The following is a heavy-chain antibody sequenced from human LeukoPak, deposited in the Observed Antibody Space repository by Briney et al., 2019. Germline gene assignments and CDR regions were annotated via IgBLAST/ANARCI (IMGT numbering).Heavy chain of an antibody. Sequence: ASVKVSCTASGYTFTSYGISWVRQAPGQGLEWMGWISAYNGNTNYAQKLQGRVTMTTDTSTSTAYMELRSLRSDDTAVYYCARDGLSSSWRNWFDPWGQGTLVTVSS. V-gene: IGHV1-18*04. D-gene: IGHD6-13*01. J-gene: IGHJ5*02. CDR2: ISAYNGNT. CDR3: ARDGLSSSWRNWFDP. CDR1: GYTFTSYG.